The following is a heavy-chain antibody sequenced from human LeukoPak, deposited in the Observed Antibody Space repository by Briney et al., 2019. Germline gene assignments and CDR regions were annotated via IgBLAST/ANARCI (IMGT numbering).Heavy chain of an antibody. D-gene: IGHD1-1*01. CDR2: ISYDGSNK. CDR1: GFTFSSYA. Sequence: GGSLRLSCSASGFTFSSYAMDWVRQAPGKGLEWVAVISYDGSNKYYADSVKGRFTISRDDSKNTLYLQMNSLRAEDTAVYYCAKDRERVVDYWGQGTLVTVSS. CDR3: AKDRERVVDY. J-gene: IGHJ4*02. V-gene: IGHV3-30*04.